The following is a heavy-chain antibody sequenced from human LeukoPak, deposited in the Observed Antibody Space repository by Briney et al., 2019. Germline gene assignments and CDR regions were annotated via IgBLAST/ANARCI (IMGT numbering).Heavy chain of an antibody. Sequence: PGGSLRLSCAASRFTFSSYKVNWVRQAPGKGLEWVSSISSSSSYIYYADSVKGRFTISRDKARNSLYLQMNSLRAEDTAVYYCARESGSGEFDYWGQGTLVTVSS. D-gene: IGHD2-15*01. CDR1: RFTFSSYK. CDR3: ARESGSGEFDY. V-gene: IGHV3-21*01. J-gene: IGHJ4*02. CDR2: ISSSSSYI.